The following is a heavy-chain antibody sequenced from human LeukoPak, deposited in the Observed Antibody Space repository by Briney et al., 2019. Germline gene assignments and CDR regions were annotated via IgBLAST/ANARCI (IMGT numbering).Heavy chain of an antibody. CDR3: ARDSSGYYLGYNWFDP. CDR2: ISRNSGSV. CDR1: GFTFDEHA. J-gene: IGHJ5*02. D-gene: IGHD3-22*01. V-gene: IGHV3-9*01. Sequence: AGGSLRLSCAASGFTFDEHAMHWVRQAPGKGLEWVSAISRNSGSVGYADSVKGRFTISRDNAKNSLYLQMNSLRAEDTAVYYCARDSSGYYLGYNWFDPWGQGTLVTVSS.